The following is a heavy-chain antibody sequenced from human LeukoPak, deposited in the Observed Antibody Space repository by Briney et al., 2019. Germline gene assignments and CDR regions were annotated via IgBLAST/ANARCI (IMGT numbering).Heavy chain of an antibody. Sequence: PGGSLRLSCTASGFTFSNYCMHWVRHTLGKGLIWVSRICPGGTITNYADSVKGRFTISRDDAKNMMFLQMNSLRADDTAVYYCVRDFRSADYWGQGILVTVSS. V-gene: IGHV3-74*01. CDR2: ICPGGTIT. CDR3: VRDFRSADY. J-gene: IGHJ4*02. CDR1: GFTFSNYC.